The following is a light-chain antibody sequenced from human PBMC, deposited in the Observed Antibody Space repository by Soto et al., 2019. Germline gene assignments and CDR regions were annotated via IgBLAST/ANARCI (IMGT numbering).Light chain of an antibody. V-gene: IGKV3-11*01. CDR3: QHRTS. CDR2: DAS. CDR1: QRVSIY. Sequence: EIVLTQSPATLSSSPGERATLSCRASQRVSIYVAWYQQKPGQAPRLLIYDASNRATGIPARFSGSGAGTDFTLTISSLEPEDFAVYYCQHRTSFGQGTKLDI. J-gene: IGKJ2*01.